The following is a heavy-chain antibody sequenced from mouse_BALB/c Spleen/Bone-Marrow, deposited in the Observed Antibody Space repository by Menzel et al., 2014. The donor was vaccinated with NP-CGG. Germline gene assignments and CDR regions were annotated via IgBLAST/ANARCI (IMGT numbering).Heavy chain of an antibody. D-gene: IGHD2-2*01. J-gene: IGHJ2*01. CDR1: GFPFTDYY. CDR3: ARDGYDDY. CDR2: IRNKANGYTT. Sequence: EVKLVESGGGLVQPGGSLRLSCATSGFPFTDYYMSWVRQPPGKALEWLGFIRNKANGYTTEYSASVKGRFTISRDNSQSILYLQMNPLRAEDSATYYCARDGYDDYWGQGTTLTVSS. V-gene: IGHV7-3*02.